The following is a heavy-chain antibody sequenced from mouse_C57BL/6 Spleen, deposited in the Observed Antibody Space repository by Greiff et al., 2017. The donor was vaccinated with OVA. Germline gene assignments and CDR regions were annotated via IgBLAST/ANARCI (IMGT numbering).Heavy chain of an antibody. CDR2: IHPSDSDT. J-gene: IGHJ2*01. V-gene: IGHV1-74*01. D-gene: IGHD2-1*01. CDR1: GYTFTSYW. Sequence: VQLQQPGADLVKPGASVKVSCKASGYTFTSYWMHWVKQRPGHGLEWIGRIHPSDSDTNYNQQFKGKATLTVDKSSSTAYLQFSSRTSEDSTFYYCAIYGNLDYWGQGTTLTVSS. CDR3: AIYGNLDY.